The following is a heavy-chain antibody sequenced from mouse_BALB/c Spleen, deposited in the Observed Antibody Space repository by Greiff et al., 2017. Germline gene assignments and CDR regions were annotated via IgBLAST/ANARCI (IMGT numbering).Heavy chain of an antibody. J-gene: IGHJ1*01. Sequence: DVMLVESGGGLVKPGGSLKLSCAASGFTFSSYAMSWVRQTPEKRLEWVASISSGGSTYYPDSVKGRFTISRDNARNILYLQMSSLRSEDTAMYYCARCLITTVVYWYFDVWGAGTTVTVSS. V-gene: IGHV5-6-5*01. CDR3: ARCLITTVVYWYFDV. D-gene: IGHD1-1*01. CDR1: GFTFSSYA. CDR2: ISSGGST.